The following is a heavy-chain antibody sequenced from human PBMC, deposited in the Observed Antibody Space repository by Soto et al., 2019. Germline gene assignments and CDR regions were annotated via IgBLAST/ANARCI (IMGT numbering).Heavy chain of an antibody. D-gene: IGHD5-12*01. CDR3: ARAGYSGYDLYYYYYGMDV. V-gene: IGHV4-31*03. J-gene: IGHJ6*02. CDR2: IYYSGST. CDR1: GGSISSGGYY. Sequence: SETLSLTCTVSGGSISSGGYYWSWIRQHPGKGLEWIGYIYYSGSTYYNPSLKSRVTISVDTSKNQFSLKLSSVTAADTAVYYCARAGYSGYDLYYYYYGMDVWGQGTTVTVSS.